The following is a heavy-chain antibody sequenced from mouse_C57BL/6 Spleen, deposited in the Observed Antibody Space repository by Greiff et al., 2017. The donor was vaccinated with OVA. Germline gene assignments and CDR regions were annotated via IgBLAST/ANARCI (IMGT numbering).Heavy chain of an antibody. J-gene: IGHJ1*03. D-gene: IGHD1-1*01. CDR3: ALTTVVAPYWYCDV. CDR2: IHPNSGST. Sequence: QVQLQQPGAELVKPGASVKLSCKASGYTFTSYWMHWVKQRPGQGLEWIGMIHPNSGSTNYNEKFKSKATLTVDKSSSTAYMQLSSLTSEDSAVYYCALTTVVAPYWYCDVWGTGTTVTVSS. CDR1: GYTFTSYW. V-gene: IGHV1-64*01.